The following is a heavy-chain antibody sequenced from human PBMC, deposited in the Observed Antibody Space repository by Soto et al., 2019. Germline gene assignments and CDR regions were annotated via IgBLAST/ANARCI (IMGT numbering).Heavy chain of an antibody. J-gene: IGHJ4*02. CDR3: ARPASGYSSGWSGEYFDY. CDR1: GYTFTGYY. D-gene: IGHD6-19*01. CDR2: INPNSGGT. V-gene: IGHV1-2*02. Sequence: GAAVKVSCKASGYTFTGYYMHWVRQAPGQGLEWMGWINPNSGGTNYAQKFQGRVTMTRDTSIITAYMELSRLRSDDTAVYYCARPASGYSSGWSGEYFDYWGQGTLVTVSS.